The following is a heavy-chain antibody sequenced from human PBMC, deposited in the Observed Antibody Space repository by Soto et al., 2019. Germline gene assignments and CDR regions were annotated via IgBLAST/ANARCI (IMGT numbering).Heavy chain of an antibody. CDR1: GGTFSSYS. V-gene: IGHV3-21*01. CDR3: ARDQGGTSHFDY. CDR2: ISSSSSYI. Sequence: WGSLTLSCAASGGTFSSYSMNWVRQAPGKGLEWVSSISSSSSYIYYADSVKGRFTISRDNAKNSLYLQMNSLRAEDTAVYYCARDQGGTSHFDYWGPGPLVT. D-gene: IGHD2-2*01. J-gene: IGHJ4*02.